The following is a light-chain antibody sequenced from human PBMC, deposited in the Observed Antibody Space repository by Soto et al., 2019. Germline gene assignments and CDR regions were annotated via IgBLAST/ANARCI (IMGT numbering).Light chain of an antibody. Sequence: DIQMTQSPSTLAASVGDTVTMTCRSSSKWLAWYQKKPGKAPKLLIYDVSNLERGVPPRFSGSTSGAESTLTITGLQPDDLGTYYCRHTTDSTFGQGTKVEIK. CDR3: RHTTDST. CDR2: DVS. CDR1: SSKW. V-gene: IGKV1-5*01. J-gene: IGKJ2*01.